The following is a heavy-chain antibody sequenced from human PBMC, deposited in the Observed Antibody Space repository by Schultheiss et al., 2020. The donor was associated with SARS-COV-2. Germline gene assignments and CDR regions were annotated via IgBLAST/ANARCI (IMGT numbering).Heavy chain of an antibody. CDR2: INPNSGGT. CDR3: ARDWMGGYNY. D-gene: IGHD5-18*01. V-gene: IGHV1-2*06. Sequence: ASVKVSCKASGGTFSSYAISWVRQAPGQGLEWMGRINPNSGGTNYAQKFQGRVTMTRDTSISTAYMELTRLRSDDTAVYYCARDWMGGYNYWGQGTLVTVSS. J-gene: IGHJ4*02. CDR1: GGTFSSYA.